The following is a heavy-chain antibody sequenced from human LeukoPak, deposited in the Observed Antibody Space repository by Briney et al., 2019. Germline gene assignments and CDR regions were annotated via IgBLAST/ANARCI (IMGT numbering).Heavy chain of an antibody. CDR3: ARPLWAGRAVAGLRGFDY. CDR1: GYSFTSYW. V-gene: IGHV5-51*01. D-gene: IGHD6-19*01. CDR2: IYPGDSDT. Sequence: GESLKISCKGSGYSFTSYWIGWVRQMPGKGLEWMGIIYPGDSDTRYSPSFQGQVTISADKSISTAYLQWSSLKASDTAMYYCARPLWAGRAVAGLRGFDYWGQGTLVTVSS. J-gene: IGHJ4*02.